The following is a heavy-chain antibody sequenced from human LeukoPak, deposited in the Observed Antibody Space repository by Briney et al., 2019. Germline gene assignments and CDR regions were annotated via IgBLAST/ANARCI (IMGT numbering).Heavy chain of an antibody. D-gene: IGHD3-22*01. CDR1: GFTFGSYA. V-gene: IGHV3-30-3*01. J-gene: IGHJ4*02. Sequence: GRSLRLSCAASGFTFGSYAMHWVRQAPGKGLEWVAVISYDGSNKYYADSVKGRFTISRDNSKNTLYLQMNSLRAEDTAVYYCARGCPYYYDSSGYYYVDYWGQGTLVTVSS. CDR3: ARGCPYYYDSSGYYYVDY. CDR2: ISYDGSNK.